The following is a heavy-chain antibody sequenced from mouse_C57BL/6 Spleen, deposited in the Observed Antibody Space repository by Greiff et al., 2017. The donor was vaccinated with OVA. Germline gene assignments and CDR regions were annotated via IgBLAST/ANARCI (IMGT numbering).Heavy chain of an antibody. CDR1: GYAFSSSW. CDR2: IYPGDGDT. J-gene: IGHJ3*01. D-gene: IGHD3-2*02. CDR3: AREGPAGAQAPAY. V-gene: IGHV1-82*01. Sequence: VQLQQSGPELVKPGASVKISCKASGYAFSSSWMNWVKQRPGKGLEWIGRIYPGDGDTNYNGKFKGKATLTADKSSSTAYMQLSSLTSEDSAVYFCAREGPAGAQAPAYWGQGTLVTVSA.